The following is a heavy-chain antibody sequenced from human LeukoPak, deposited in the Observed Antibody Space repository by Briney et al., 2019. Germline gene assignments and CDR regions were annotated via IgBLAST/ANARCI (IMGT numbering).Heavy chain of an antibody. V-gene: IGHV1-46*01. CDR3: ARDSPSDF. Sequence: GASVKVSCKASGYTFTNYYVHWVRQAPGQGLEWMGIINPNGGDTTYAQKFQGGVTMTRDTSTSTVYMALTSLRSEDTAVYYCARDSPSDFWGQGTLVTVSS. J-gene: IGHJ4*02. CDR1: GYTFTNYY. CDR2: INPNGGDT.